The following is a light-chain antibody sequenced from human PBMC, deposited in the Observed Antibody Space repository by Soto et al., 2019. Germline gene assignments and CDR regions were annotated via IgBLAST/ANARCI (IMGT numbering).Light chain of an antibody. J-gene: IGKJ1*01. CDR3: QQYNSYSPT. V-gene: IGKV1-5*03. CDR2: KAS. CDR1: QSVSIW. Sequence: IQMTQSASTLSASEGYRVTMSCRASQSVSIWLAWYQQKTGKAPKLLIYKASSLESGVPSRFSGSGYGTEFTLTISSLQTDDFATYYCQQYNSYSPTFGQGTKVDIK.